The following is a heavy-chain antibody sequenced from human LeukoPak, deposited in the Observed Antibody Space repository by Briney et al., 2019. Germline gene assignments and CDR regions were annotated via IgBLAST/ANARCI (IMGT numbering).Heavy chain of an antibody. V-gene: IGHV3-11*01. D-gene: IGHD6-13*01. J-gene: IGHJ4*02. CDR3: ARGRGQQHTSH. CDR1: GFNFGDDY. Sequence: GGSLRLSCAASGFNFGDDYMSWIRQAPGKGPEWVAYIKRDASDIYYADSVKGRFTISRDNSKNSLFLHMDSLRVEDSAVYYCARGRGQQHTSHWGQRTLVTVSS. CDR2: IKRDASDI.